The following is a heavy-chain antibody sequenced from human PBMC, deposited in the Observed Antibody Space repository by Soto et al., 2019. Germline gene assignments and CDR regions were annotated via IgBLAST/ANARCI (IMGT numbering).Heavy chain of an antibody. J-gene: IGHJ4*02. CDR3: AGCSGGSCYHVPFDY. D-gene: IGHD2-15*01. CDR2: IYTSGST. Sequence: NPSETLSLTCTVSGGSISSYYWSWIRQPAGKGLEWIGRIYTSGSTNYNPSLKSRVTMSVDTSKNQFSLKLSSVTAADTAVYYCAGCSGGSCYHVPFDYWGQGTLVTVS. V-gene: IGHV4-4*07. CDR1: GGSISSYY.